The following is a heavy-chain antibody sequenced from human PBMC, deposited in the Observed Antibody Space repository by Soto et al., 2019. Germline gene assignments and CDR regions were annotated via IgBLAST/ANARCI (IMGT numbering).Heavy chain of an antibody. V-gene: IGHV3-21*01. CDR2: ISSSSSYI. CDR3: ARPRHGSYVESDY. J-gene: IGHJ4*02. Sequence: PGGSLRRSCAASGFTFSSYSMNWVGQSPGKGLEWVSSISSSSSYIYYADSVKGRFTISRDNAKNSLYLQMNSLRAEDTAVYYCARPRHGSYVESDYWGQGTLVTVSS. CDR1: GFTFSSYS. D-gene: IGHD1-26*01.